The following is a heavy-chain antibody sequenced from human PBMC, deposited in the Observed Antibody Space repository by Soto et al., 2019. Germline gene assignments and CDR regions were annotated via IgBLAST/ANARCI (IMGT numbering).Heavy chain of an antibody. V-gene: IGHV4-61*01. Sequence: SETLSLTCRVSGGSGNSGNYYLSLMRQPPGKGLEWIGLVSSRGNTNYNPSLQSRVTISIDTSRNQFSLKLGSVTAADTAVYYCARTDSGGSWAAWFWGQGTLVTVS. J-gene: IGHJ4*02. CDR3: ARTDSGGSWAAWF. D-gene: IGHD3-22*01. CDR2: VSSRGNT. CDR1: GGSGNSGNYY.